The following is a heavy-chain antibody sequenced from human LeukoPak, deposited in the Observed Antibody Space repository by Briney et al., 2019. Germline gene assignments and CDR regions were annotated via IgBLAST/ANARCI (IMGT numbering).Heavy chain of an antibody. J-gene: IGHJ6*02. CDR2: ISYDGSNK. CDR1: GFTFSSYA. V-gene: IGHV3-30-3*01. D-gene: IGHD2-2*02. Sequence: GGSLRLSCAASGFTFSSYAMHWVRQAPGKGLEWVAVISYDGSNKYYADSVNGRFTISRDNSKNTLYLQMNSLRAEDTAVYYCARDRGRYCSSTSCYTTGIYYYYGMDVWGQGTTVTVSS. CDR3: ARDRGRYCSSTSCYTTGIYYYYGMDV.